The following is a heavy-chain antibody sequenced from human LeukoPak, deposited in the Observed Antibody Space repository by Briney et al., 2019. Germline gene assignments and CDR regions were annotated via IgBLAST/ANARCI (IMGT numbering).Heavy chain of an antibody. V-gene: IGHV4-38-2*01. CDR1: GYSISSGNY. Sequence: SETLSLTCAVSGYSISSGNYWGWIRQPPRKGLEWIGTMYHGGSTVHNPSLKSRVTISIDTSTNQFSLRLSCGTAADTAVYYCARGGDYNPGYFDYWGQGTLVTVSS. CDR3: ARGGDYNPGYFDY. CDR2: MYHGGST. J-gene: IGHJ4*02. D-gene: IGHD3-10*01.